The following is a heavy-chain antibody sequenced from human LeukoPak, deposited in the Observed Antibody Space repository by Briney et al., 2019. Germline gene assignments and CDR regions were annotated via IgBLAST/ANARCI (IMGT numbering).Heavy chain of an antibody. Sequence: GGSLRLSCAASGFTFSSYAMSWVRQAPGEGLEWVSSISDSGTHIYYADSVKGRFTISRDNSKSTLYVQMISLRAEDTAVYYCAKHKENYGDSCLDDYWGQGTLVTVSS. CDR2: ISDSGTHI. V-gene: IGHV3-23*01. D-gene: IGHD4-17*01. CDR3: AKHKENYGDSCLDDY. CDR1: GFTFSSYA. J-gene: IGHJ4*02.